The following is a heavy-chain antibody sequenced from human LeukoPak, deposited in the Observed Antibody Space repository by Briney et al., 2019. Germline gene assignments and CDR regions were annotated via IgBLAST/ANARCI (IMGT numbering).Heavy chain of an antibody. CDR2: ISISSTYI. CDR3: ARGLNAYDNSDYRGY. Sequence: PGGSLRLSCAASGFTFSSYSMNWVRQAPGKGLEWVSSISISSTYIFYADSVKGRFTISRDDAKNSVYLQMNSLRADDTAVYYCARGLNAYDNSDYRGYWGQGTLVTVSS. CDR1: GFTFSSYS. J-gene: IGHJ4*02. V-gene: IGHV3-21*01. D-gene: IGHD3-22*01.